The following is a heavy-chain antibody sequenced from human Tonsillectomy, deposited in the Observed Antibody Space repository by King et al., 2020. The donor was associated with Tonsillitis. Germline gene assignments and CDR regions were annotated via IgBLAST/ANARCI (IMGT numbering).Heavy chain of an antibody. CDR2: ISSSSSPI. J-gene: IGHJ5*02. D-gene: IGHD3-10*01. Sequence: VQLVESGGGLVQPGGSLRLSCAASGFTFSSCSMNWVRQAPGKGLEGVSYISSSSSPIYYTDSVKGRFTISRDNAKNSLYLQMNSLRVEDTAVYYCARDYYGSGSTPRAFDPWGQGTLVTVSS. CDR1: GFTFSSCS. CDR3: ARDYYGSGSTPRAFDP. V-gene: IGHV3-48*01.